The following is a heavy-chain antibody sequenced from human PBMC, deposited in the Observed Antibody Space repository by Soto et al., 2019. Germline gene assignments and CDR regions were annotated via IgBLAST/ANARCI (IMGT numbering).Heavy chain of an antibody. CDR3: ARDWRIAAHNWFDP. CDR2: INAGNGNT. D-gene: IGHD6-13*01. V-gene: IGHV1-3*01. J-gene: IGHJ5*02. Sequence: ASVKVSCKASGYTFTSYAMHWVRQAPGQRLEWMGWINAGNGNTKYSQKFQGRVTITRDTSASTAYMELSSLRSEDTAVYYCARDWRIAAHNWFDPWGQGTLVTVLL. CDR1: GYTFTSYA.